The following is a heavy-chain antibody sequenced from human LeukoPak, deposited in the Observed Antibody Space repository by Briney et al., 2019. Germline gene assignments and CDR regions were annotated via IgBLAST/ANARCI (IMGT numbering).Heavy chain of an antibody. V-gene: IGHV1-8*01. Sequence: ASVNVSCKASVYTFTSYDINWVRPATGQGLAWMGWMNPNSGNTGYAQKFQGRVTMTKNTSITTAYMDLSSLRSEDTAVYYCASALSWTTESYYYMDVWGKGPTVTVSS. J-gene: IGHJ6*03. CDR2: MNPNSGNT. CDR3: ASALSWTTESYYYMDV. CDR1: VYTFTSYD. D-gene: IGHD3/OR15-3a*01.